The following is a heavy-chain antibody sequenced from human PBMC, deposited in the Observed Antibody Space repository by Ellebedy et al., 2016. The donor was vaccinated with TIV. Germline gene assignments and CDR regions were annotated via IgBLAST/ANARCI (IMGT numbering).Heavy chain of an antibody. CDR2: IYYSGST. J-gene: IGHJ4*02. D-gene: IGHD3-10*01. V-gene: IGHV4-39*01. Sequence: MPSETLSLTCTVSGGSISRSSYYWGWVSPPPGKGLEWISSIYYSGSTYYNPSLKSRLTISIDTSKNQFSLKLTSVTAADTAVYYCASEPPYFYGASGIYLQDFWGQGTLVTVSS. CDR3: ASEPPYFYGASGIYLQDF. CDR1: GGSISRSSYY.